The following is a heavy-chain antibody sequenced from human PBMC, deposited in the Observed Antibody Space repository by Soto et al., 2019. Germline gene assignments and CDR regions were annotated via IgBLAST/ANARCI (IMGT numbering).Heavy chain of an antibody. Sequence: GGSVRLSCAASGFTFSSYSMNWVRQGPGKGLEWVSYISSSSSSIYYADSVKGRFTISRDNAKNSLYLQMNRLRDEDTAVYYSSSYPPVYNWNLVYYCGQGTLVIVSS. CDR1: GFTFSSYS. CDR2: ISSSSSSI. D-gene: IGHD1-20*01. J-gene: IGHJ4*01. V-gene: IGHV3-48*02. CDR3: SSYPPVYNWNLVYY.